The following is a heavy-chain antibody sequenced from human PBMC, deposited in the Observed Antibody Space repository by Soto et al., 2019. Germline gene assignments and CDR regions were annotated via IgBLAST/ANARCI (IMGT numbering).Heavy chain of an antibody. D-gene: IGHD1-26*01. Sequence: EAQLVESGGGLVQPGGSLRLSCAASGFTFSTYWMNWVRQAPGMGLEWLAIIRQDGTETHYVDSVKGRFTISRDNTKNSRFLQMNNLRAEDTAVYFCVGGAGWELDYWGQGTLVTVSS. V-gene: IGHV3-7*03. CDR1: GFTFSTYW. CDR3: VGGAGWELDY. CDR2: IRQDGTET. J-gene: IGHJ4*02.